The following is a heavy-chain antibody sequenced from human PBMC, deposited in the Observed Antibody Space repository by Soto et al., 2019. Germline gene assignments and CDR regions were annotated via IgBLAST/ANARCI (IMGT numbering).Heavy chain of an antibody. CDR3: AKVGAARHGFDY. V-gene: IGHV3-23*01. CDR2: ISGSGGST. J-gene: IGHJ4*02. Sequence: EVQLLESGGGLVQPGGSLRLSCAASGFTFSSYAMSWVRQAPGKRLEWVSAISGSGGSTYYADSVKGRFTISRDNSKNTLYLQMNSLRAEDTAVYYCAKVGAARHGFDYWGQGTLVTVSS. CDR1: GFTFSSYA. D-gene: IGHD6-6*01.